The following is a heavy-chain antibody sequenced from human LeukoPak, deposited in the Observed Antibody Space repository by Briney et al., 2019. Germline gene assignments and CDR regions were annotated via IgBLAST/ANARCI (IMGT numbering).Heavy chain of an antibody. J-gene: IGHJ4*02. CDR2: MNLDGSQR. CDR3: ARDSPRGRFDS. V-gene: IGHV3-7*01. CDR1: GFSFGNFW. Sequence: GGALRLSCATSGFSFGNFWMGWVRPAPGKGLEWVANMNLDGSQRNYVGSVKGRFSISRDSANNSLYLQMNSLRAEATAFCYCARDSPRGRFDSWGEGTRVTVS.